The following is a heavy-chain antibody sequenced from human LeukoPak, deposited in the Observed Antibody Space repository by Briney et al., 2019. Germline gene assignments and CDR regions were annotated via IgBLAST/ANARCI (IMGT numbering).Heavy chain of an antibody. CDR3: ARHPNQPSNTRGTLFDP. Sequence: SGTLSLTCIVSGGSISGTTYYWGWIRQPPGKELEWIGSIYYTGGTYYNPSLKTRVTISLDTSKNQFSLNLTSVTAADTAVYYCARHPNQPSNTRGTLFDPWGQGTLVTVSS. CDR2: IYYTGGT. CDR1: GGSISGTTYY. V-gene: IGHV4-39*01. J-gene: IGHJ5*02. D-gene: IGHD2-2*01.